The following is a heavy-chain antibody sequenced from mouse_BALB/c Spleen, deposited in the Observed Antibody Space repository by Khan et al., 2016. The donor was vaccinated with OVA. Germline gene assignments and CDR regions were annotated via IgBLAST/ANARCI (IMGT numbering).Heavy chain of an antibody. J-gene: IGHJ3*01. Sequence: QVQLKQSGAELARPGASVKLSCKASGYSFTDYYINWVKQRTGQGLEWIGEISPVSGDTYYNEKFKGKATLTADKSSSTAYMQLSSLTSEASAVYFCERRNYFGYTFAYWGQGTLVTVSA. D-gene: IGHD1-2*01. V-gene: IGHV1-77*01. CDR3: ERRNYFGYTFAY. CDR1: GYSFTDYY. CDR2: ISPVSGDT.